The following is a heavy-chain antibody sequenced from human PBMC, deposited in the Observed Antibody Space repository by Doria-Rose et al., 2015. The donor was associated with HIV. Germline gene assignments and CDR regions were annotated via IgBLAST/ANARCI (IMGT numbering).Heavy chain of an antibody. D-gene: IGHD6-13*01. CDR2: IFSDDER. J-gene: IGHJ4*02. V-gene: IGHV2-26*01. CDR1: GVSLSSPGMG. CDR3: ARIKSSRWYHKYYFDF. Sequence: SGPVLVKPTETLTLTCTVSGVSLSSPGMGVSWIRQPPGKALEWLANIFSDDERSYKTSLKSILTISRGTSKSQVVLTTTDMDPVDTATYYCARIKSSRWYHKYYFDFWGQGTLVIVSA.